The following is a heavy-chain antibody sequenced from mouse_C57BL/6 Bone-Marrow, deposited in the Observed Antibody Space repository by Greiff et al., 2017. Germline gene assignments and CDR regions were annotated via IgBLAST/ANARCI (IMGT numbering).Heavy chain of an antibody. Sequence: EVKVVESGGGLVKPGGSLKLSCAASGFTFSSYAMSWVRQTPEKRLEWVATISDGGSYTYYPDNVKGRFTISRDNAKNNLYLQMSHLKSEDTAMYYCARDDDGLAYWGQGTLGTVSA. CDR3: ARDDDGLAY. CDR2: ISDGGSYT. V-gene: IGHV5-4*01. CDR1: GFTFSSYA. J-gene: IGHJ3*01. D-gene: IGHD2-3*01.